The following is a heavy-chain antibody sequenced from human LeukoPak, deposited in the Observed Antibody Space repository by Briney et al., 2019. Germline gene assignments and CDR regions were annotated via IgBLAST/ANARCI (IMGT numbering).Heavy chain of an antibody. CDR1: GYTFTSYG. J-gene: IGHJ5*02. CDR2: ISAYNGDT. Sequence: ASVKVSCKASGYTFTSYGISWVRQAPGQGLEWMGWISAYNGDTNYAQKLQDRVTITTDTSTSTAYMELRSLGSDDTAVYYCAIAVASGFDPWGQGTLVTVSS. CDR3: AIAVASGFDP. V-gene: IGHV1-18*01.